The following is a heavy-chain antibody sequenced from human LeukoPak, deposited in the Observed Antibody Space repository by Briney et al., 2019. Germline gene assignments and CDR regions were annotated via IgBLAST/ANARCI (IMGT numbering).Heavy chain of an antibody. CDR3: ARENFADLFDS. Sequence: GGSLRLSCVASGFTFSNYNMNWVRQAPGRGLECIAYISSRSSTIYYADSVKGRFTISRDNAKKSLFLQMSSLRADDTALYYCARENFADLFDSWGQGTLVTVSS. CDR2: ISSRSSTI. V-gene: IGHV3-48*01. J-gene: IGHJ4*02. CDR1: GFTFSNYN. D-gene: IGHD1-7*01.